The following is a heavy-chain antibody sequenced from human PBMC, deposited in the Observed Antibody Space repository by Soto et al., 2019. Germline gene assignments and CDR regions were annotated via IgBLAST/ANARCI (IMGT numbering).Heavy chain of an antibody. Sequence: GGSLRLSCAAYGFTFSDYYMSWIRQAPGKGLEWVSYIGSSGSTIYYADSVKGRFTISRDNAKNSLYLQMNSLRAEDTAVYYCARDVDPHIATPGTWGQGALVTVSS. CDR1: GFTFSDYY. D-gene: IGHD6-13*01. CDR2: IGSSGSTI. V-gene: IGHV3-11*01. J-gene: IGHJ5*02. CDR3: ARDVDPHIATPGT.